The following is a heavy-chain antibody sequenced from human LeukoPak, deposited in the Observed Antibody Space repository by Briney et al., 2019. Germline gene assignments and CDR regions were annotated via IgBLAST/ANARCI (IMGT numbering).Heavy chain of an antibody. V-gene: IGHV1-18*01. D-gene: IGHD2-15*01. CDR2: ISTDNGNT. CDR3: ARESFCRGGSCSYGMDV. J-gene: IGHJ6*02. CDR1: GYTFTGFG. Sequence: ASVTVSCKASGYTFTGFGISWVRQAPGQGLEWMGWISTDNGNTNYAQKFQGRVTMSKDTSTSTAYMELRSLRSDDTAVYYCARESFCRGGSCSYGMDVWGQGTTVTVSS.